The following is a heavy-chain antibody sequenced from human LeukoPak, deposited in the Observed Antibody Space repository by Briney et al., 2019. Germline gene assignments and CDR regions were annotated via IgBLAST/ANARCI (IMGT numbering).Heavy chain of an antibody. CDR3: AKEGRSLQTY. V-gene: IGHV3-74*01. J-gene: IGHJ4*02. CDR2: IKSDGSDT. CDR1: GFTFSTYW. D-gene: IGHD5-24*01. Sequence: GGSLRLSCAASGFTFSTYWMHWVRQAPGEGLVWVSRIKSDGSDTSYADSVKGRFTISRDNAKNTLYLQMNSLRVEDTAVYYCAKEGRSLQTYWGQGTLVTVPS.